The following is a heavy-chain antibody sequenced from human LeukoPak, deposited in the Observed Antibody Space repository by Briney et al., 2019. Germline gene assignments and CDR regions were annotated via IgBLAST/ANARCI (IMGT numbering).Heavy chain of an antibody. D-gene: IGHD3-10*01. J-gene: IGHJ6*02. CDR2: IYPGDSDT. CDR1: GYSFTSYW. Sequence: GESLKISCKGSGYSFTSYWIGWVRQMPGKGLEWMGIIYPGDSDTRYSPSFQGQVTISADKSISTAYLQWSCLKASDTAMYYCARLPLGPLEGMDVWGQGTTVTVSS. CDR3: ARLPLGPLEGMDV. V-gene: IGHV5-51*01.